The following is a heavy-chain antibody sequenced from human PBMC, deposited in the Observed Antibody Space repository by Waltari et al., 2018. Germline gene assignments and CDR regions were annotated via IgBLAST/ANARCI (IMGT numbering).Heavy chain of an antibody. V-gene: IGHV4-39*01. CDR2: IYYSGST. J-gene: IGHJ4*02. D-gene: IGHD3-16*02. CDR3: ARRIDYVWGSYRSYYFDY. CDR1: GGSISSSSYY. Sequence: QLQLQESGPGLVKPSETLSLTCTVSGGSISSSSYYWGWIRQPPGKGLEWIGSIYYSGSTYYNPSLKSRVTISVDTSKNQFSLKLSSVTAADTAVYYCARRIDYVWGSYRSYYFDYWGQGTLVTVSS.